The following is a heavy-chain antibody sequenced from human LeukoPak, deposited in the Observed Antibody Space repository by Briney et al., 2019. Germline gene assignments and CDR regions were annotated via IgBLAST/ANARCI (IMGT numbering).Heavy chain of an antibody. V-gene: IGHV4-4*07. CDR2: IYTSGST. J-gene: IGHJ6*03. CDR1: GGSISSYY. D-gene: IGHD2-8*01. CDR3: ARDLGGCTNGVCYKHYYYMGV. Sequence: SETLSLTCTVSGGSISSYYWSWIRQPAGKGLEWIGRIYTSGSTNYNPSLKSRVTISVDTSKNQFSLKLSSVTAADTAVYYCARDLGGCTNGVCYKHYYYMGVWGKGTTVTVSS.